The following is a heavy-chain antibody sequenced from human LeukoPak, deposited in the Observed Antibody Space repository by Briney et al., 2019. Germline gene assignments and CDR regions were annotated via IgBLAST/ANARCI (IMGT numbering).Heavy chain of an antibody. D-gene: IGHD6-6*01. Sequence: GGSLRLSCVASGFSFDDYGMSWVRQAPGKGLEWVSGINWNGDSTAYADSVKGRFTISRDNAKNSLFLQMNGLRAEDTAVYYCARRGGSSSRRSPIDYWGQGTLVTVSS. CDR3: ARRGGSSSRRSPIDY. V-gene: IGHV3-20*04. CDR1: GFSFDDYG. J-gene: IGHJ4*02. CDR2: INWNGDST.